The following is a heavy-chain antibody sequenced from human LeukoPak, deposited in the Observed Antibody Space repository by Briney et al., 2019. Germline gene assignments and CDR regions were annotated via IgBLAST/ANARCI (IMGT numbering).Heavy chain of an antibody. CDR2: ISGSGGST. Sequence: GGSLRLSCAASGFTFSTYAMSWVRQAPGKGLEWVSAISGSGGSTYYADSVKGRFTVSRDNSRNTLYLQMDSLRAEDTAVYYCAKDDHGGSGWRDYYDYWGQGTLVTVSS. D-gene: IGHD6-19*01. CDR3: AKDDHGGSGWRDYYDY. V-gene: IGHV3-23*01. J-gene: IGHJ4*02. CDR1: GFTFSTYA.